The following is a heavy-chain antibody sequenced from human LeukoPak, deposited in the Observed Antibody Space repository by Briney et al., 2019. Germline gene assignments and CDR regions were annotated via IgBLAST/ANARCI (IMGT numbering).Heavy chain of an antibody. CDR1: GGSISSGSYY. J-gene: IGHJ3*02. V-gene: IGHV4-61*02. Sequence: PSETLSLTCTVSGGSISSGSYYWSWIRQPAGKGLEWIGRIYTSGSTNYNPSLKSRVTISVDTSKNQFSLKLSSVTAADTAAYYCARDVPPMALRYFGDAFDIWGQGTMVTVSS. CDR2: IYTSGST. CDR3: ARDVPPMALRYFGDAFDI. D-gene: IGHD3-9*01.